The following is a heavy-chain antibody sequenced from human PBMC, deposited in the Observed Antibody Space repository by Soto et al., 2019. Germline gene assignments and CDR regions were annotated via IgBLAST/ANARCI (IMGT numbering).Heavy chain of an antibody. J-gene: IGHJ6*03. CDR2: IYYSGST. CDR1: GGSISSYY. V-gene: IGHV4-59*01. CDR3: AREAGEAEDIGVVPAATGHPYYYMDV. D-gene: IGHD2-2*01. Sequence: SETLSLTCTVSGGSISSYYWSWILQPPGKGLEWIGYIYYSGSTNYNPSLKSRVTISVDTSKNQFFLKLSSVTAADTAVYYCAREAGEAEDIGVVPAATGHPYYYMDVWRKGATVTVS.